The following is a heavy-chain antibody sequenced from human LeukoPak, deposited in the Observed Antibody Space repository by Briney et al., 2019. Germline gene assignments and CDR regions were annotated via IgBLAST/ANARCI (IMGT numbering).Heavy chain of an antibody. J-gene: IGHJ5*02. CDR1: GSSFRNYW. CDR3: ARDPDCDSTSCYIGPYNWFDP. Sequence: GGSLRLSCAASGSSFRNYWMHWVRQAPGKGLVWVSRINKDGTNTNYADSVKGRFTISRDNAKNTLYLQMNSLRAEDTAVYYCARDPDCDSTSCYIGPYNWFDPWGQGTLVTVSS. V-gene: IGHV3-74*01. D-gene: IGHD2-2*02. CDR2: INKDGTNT.